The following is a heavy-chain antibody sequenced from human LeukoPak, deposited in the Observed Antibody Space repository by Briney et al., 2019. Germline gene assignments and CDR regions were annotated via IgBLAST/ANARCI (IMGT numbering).Heavy chain of an antibody. CDR3: ARPHSSSWYLFNY. Sequence: GGSLRLSCAASGFTFSSYSMNWVRQAPGKGLEWVSSISSSSSYIYYADSVKGRFTISRDNAKNSLYLQMNSLRAEDTAVYYCARPHSSSWYLFNYWGQGTLVTVSS. J-gene: IGHJ4*02. V-gene: IGHV3-21*01. CDR2: ISSSSSYI. CDR1: GFTFSSYS. D-gene: IGHD6-13*01.